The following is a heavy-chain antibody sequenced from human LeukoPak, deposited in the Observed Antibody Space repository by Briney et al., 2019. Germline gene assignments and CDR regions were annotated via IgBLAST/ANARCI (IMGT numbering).Heavy chain of an antibody. J-gene: IGHJ3*02. CDR1: GFTFSSYG. CDR3: AKDRDSYYDFWSGSDAFDI. V-gene: IGHV3-33*06. D-gene: IGHD3-3*01. Sequence: GGSLRLSCAASGFTFSSYGMHWVRQAPGKGLEWVAVIWYGGSNKYYADSVKGRFTISRDNSKNTLYLQMNSLRAEDTAVYYCAKDRDSYYDFWSGSDAFDIWGQGTMVTVSS. CDR2: IWYGGSNK.